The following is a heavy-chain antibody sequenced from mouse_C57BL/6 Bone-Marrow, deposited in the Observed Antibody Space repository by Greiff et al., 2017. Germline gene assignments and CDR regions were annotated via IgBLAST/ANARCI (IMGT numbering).Heavy chain of an antibody. CDR1: GYAFTNYL. J-gene: IGHJ1*03. CDR2: INPGSGGT. V-gene: IGHV1-54*01. CDR3: ARSDMRYWYFDV. Sequence: VHLVESGAELVRPGTSVKVSCKASGYAFTNYLIEWVKQRPGQGLEWIGVINPGSGGTNYNEKFKGKATLTADKSSSTAYMQLSSLTSEDSAVYFCARSDMRYWYFDVWGTGTTVTVSS.